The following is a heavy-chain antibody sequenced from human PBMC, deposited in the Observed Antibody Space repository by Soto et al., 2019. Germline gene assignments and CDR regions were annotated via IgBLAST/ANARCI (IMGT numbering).Heavy chain of an antibody. CDR3: GKDGAVTAYTYLAS. CDR2: ISWDGRTT. V-gene: IGHV3-43*01. J-gene: IGHJ4*02. D-gene: IGHD2-21*02. CDR1: GFIFDDYS. Sequence: EVQLVESGGGVVQPGGSLRLSCAASGFIFDDYSMHWVRQVPGKGLEWVSLISWDGRTTYYADSVRGRFTISRDNSNNTLYLQMNNLPTEDTAYYYCGKDGAVTAYTYLASWGQGALVTVPS.